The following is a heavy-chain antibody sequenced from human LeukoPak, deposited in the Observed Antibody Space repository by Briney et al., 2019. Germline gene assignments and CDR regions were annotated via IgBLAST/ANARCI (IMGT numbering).Heavy chain of an antibody. D-gene: IGHD3-3*02. V-gene: IGHV4-39*07. CDR3: ARAHIWSGFRGWFDP. CDR1: GASISSGGYY. Sequence: SETLSLTCTVSGASISSGGYYWDWIRQPPGKGLEWIGSIYYSATYYNPSLKSRVTISVDTSKNQFSLKLTSVTAADTAVYYCARAHIWSGFRGWFDPWGQGTLVTVSS. CDR2: IYYSAT. J-gene: IGHJ5*02.